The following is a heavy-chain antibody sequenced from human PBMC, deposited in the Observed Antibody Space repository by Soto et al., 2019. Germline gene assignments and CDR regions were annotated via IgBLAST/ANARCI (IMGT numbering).Heavy chain of an antibody. Sequence: QLQLQESGPGLVKPSETLSLTCTVSGGSISSSSYYWGWIRQPPGKGLEWIGSIYYSGSTYYNPSLKSRVTISVDTSKNQFSLKLSSVTAADTAVYYCARRGWLQYGVDYWGQGTLVTVSS. D-gene: IGHD5-12*01. J-gene: IGHJ4*02. V-gene: IGHV4-39*01. CDR3: ARRGWLQYGVDY. CDR1: GGSISSSSYY. CDR2: IYYSGST.